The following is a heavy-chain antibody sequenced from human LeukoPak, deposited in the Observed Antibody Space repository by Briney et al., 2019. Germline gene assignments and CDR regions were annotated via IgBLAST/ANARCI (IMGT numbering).Heavy chain of an antibody. D-gene: IGHD3-10*01. V-gene: IGHV4-59*11. Sequence: PSETLSLTCTVSGGSITSHYWSWIRQPPGKGLEWIGFVYYIGTTRYNPSLKSRVTMSVDTTRNQFSLNLNSVTAADTAVYYCAREKNYYGSGNYGYYYYMDVWGKGTTVTVSS. CDR2: VYYIGTT. J-gene: IGHJ6*03. CDR3: AREKNYYGSGNYGYYYYMDV. CDR1: GGSITSHY.